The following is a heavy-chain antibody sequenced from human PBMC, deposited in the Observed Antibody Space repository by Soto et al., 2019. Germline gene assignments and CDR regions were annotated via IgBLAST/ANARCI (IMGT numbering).Heavy chain of an antibody. D-gene: IGHD2-2*01. CDR3: ARGLAVVPAPDSGLNWFAT. CDR2: IIPILDMV. Sequence: QVQLVQSGAEVKKPGSSVNVSCKASGGTFSTYSIGWVRQAPGPGLEWLGRIIPILDMVDYAHKTQDRVTLPADKSTISVYMGLSSLRSDGTAVYYCARGLAVVPAPDSGLNWFATCGAGTMVTVSS. CDR1: GGTFSTYS. J-gene: IGHJ5*02. V-gene: IGHV1-69*02.